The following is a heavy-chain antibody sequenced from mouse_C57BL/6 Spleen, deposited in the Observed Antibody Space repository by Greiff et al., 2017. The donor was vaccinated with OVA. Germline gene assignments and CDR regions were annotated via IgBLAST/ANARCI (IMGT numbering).Heavy chain of an antibody. J-gene: IGHJ4*01. V-gene: IGHV5-17*01. CDR3: ARNGYYPLYAMDY. Sequence: EVQLQESGGGLVKPGGSLKLSCAASGFTFSDYGMHWVRQAPEKGLEWVAYISSGSSTIYYADTVKGRFTISRDNAKNTLFLQMTSLRSEVTAMYYCARNGYYPLYAMDYWGQGTSVTVSS. CDR2: ISSGSSTI. D-gene: IGHD2-3*01. CDR1: GFTFSDYG.